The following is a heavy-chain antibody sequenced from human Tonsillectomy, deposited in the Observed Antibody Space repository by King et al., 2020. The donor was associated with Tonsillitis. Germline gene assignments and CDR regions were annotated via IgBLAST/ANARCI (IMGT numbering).Heavy chain of an antibody. CDR1: GASISSDY. V-gene: IGHV4-59*01. Sequence: QLQESGPGLVKPSGTLSLSCSVSGASISSDYWTWVRQPPGQGLEWIGYISHSGNSNFQPSLKSRVTITVDMPKNQVSLRLTSVTAADTAVYYCAKGAYYEPVVRWGRGILVTVSS. D-gene: IGHD3-22*01. CDR2: ISHSGNS. J-gene: IGHJ4*02. CDR3: AKGAYYEPVVR.